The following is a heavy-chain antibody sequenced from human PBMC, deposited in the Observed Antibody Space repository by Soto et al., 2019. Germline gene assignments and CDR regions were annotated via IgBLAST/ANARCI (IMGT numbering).Heavy chain of an antibody. Sequence: SETLSLTCTVSGGSISSGDYYWSWIRQPPGKGLEWIGYIYYSGSTYYNPSLKSRVTISVDTSKNQFSLKLSSVTAADTAVYYCARDYGSGTLNWFDPWGRGTLVTVSS. V-gene: IGHV4-30-4*01. J-gene: IGHJ5*02. CDR3: ARDYGSGTLNWFDP. D-gene: IGHD3-10*01. CDR2: IYYSGST. CDR1: GGSISSGDYY.